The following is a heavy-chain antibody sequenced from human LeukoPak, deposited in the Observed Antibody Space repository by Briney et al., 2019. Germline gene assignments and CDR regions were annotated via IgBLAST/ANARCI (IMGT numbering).Heavy chain of an antibody. V-gene: IGHV3-66*01. CDR1: GFTFSSYA. CDR3: ARDRGYCSGGSCRPSYFDY. J-gene: IGHJ4*02. Sequence: PGGSLRLSCAASGFTFSSYAMSWVRQAPGKGLEWVSVIYRGGSTYYADSVKGRFTISRDISKNTLYLQMNSLRAEDTALYYCARDRGYCSGGSCRPSYFDYWGQGTLVTVSS. D-gene: IGHD2-15*01. CDR2: IYRGGST.